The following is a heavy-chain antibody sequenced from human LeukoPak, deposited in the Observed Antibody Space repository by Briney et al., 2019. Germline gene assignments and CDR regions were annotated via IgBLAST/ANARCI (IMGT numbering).Heavy chain of an antibody. J-gene: IGHJ3*02. CDR2: IYYSGST. V-gene: IGHV4-59*01. D-gene: IGHD3-22*01. CDR3: ASKTVTYYYDSSGPDAFDI. Sequence: SGTLSLTCTVSGGSISSYYWSWIRQPPGKGLEWIGYIYYSGSTNYNPSLKSRVTISVDTSKNQFSLKLSSVTAADTAVYYCASKTVTYYYDSSGPDAFDIWGQGTMVTVSS. CDR1: GGSISSYY.